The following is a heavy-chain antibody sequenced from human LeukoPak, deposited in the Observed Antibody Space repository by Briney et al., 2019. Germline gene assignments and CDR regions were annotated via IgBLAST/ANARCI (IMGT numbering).Heavy chain of an antibody. CDR1: GYTFTSYD. J-gene: IGHJ5*02. V-gene: IGHV1-8*03. Sequence: ASVKVSCKASGYTFTSYDINWVRQATGQGLEWMGWMNPNSGNTGYAQKFQGRVTITRNTSISTAYMELSSPRSEDTAVYYCARGTSETYYDILTGYYGSGDWFDPWGQGTLVTVSS. D-gene: IGHD3-9*01. CDR3: ARGTSETYYDILTGYYGSGDWFDP. CDR2: MNPNSGNT.